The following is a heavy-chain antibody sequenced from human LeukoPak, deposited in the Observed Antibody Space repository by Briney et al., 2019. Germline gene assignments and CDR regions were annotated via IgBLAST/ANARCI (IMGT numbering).Heavy chain of an antibody. CDR1: GGSISSYY. CDR3: AREGGAYGAYYMDV. Sequence: SETLSLTCTVSGGSISSYYWSWIRQPPGKGLEWIAYIYYSGSTNYNPSLNSRVTILVDTSKNQFSLKLSSVTAADTAVYYCAREGGAYGAYYMDVWGKGTTVTISS. D-gene: IGHD4-17*01. J-gene: IGHJ6*03. CDR2: IYYSGST. V-gene: IGHV4-59*01.